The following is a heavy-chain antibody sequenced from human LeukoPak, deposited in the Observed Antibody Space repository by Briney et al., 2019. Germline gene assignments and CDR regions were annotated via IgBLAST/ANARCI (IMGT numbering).Heavy chain of an antibody. Sequence: PGGSLRLSCAAPGFTVSSNYMSWVRQAPGKGLEWVSVIYSGGSTYYADSVKGRFTISRDNAKNSLFLQMNSLRAEDTAVYYCAREAGGGSYYVMGAGYHLDYWGQGTLVTVSS. CDR2: IYSGGST. CDR1: GFTVSSNY. D-gene: IGHD1-26*01. V-gene: IGHV3-66*01. J-gene: IGHJ4*02. CDR3: AREAGGGSYYVMGAGYHLDY.